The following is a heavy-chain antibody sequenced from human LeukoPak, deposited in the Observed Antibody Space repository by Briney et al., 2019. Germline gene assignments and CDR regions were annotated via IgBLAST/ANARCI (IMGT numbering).Heavy chain of an antibody. Sequence: GGSLRLSCAVSGITLSNYGMSWVRQAPGKGLEWVAGISGSGGSTYYADSVKGRFTVSRDNPKNTLYLQMNSLRAEDTAFYFCAKRGVVIRVILVGFHKEANYFDSWGQGALVTVSS. CDR1: GITLSNYG. D-gene: IGHD3-22*01. CDR2: ISGSGGST. CDR3: AKRGVVIRVILVGFHKEANYFDS. J-gene: IGHJ4*02. V-gene: IGHV3-23*01.